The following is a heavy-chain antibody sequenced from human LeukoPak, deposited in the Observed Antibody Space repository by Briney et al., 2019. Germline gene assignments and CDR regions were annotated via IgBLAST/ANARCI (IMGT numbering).Heavy chain of an antibody. CDR2: IWHDGATK. V-gene: IGHV3-33*01. Sequence: HPGTSLRLSCKTSGFIFSNYAMHWVRQAPGKGLDWVAMIWHDGATKFYADSVKGRFTISRDNSKDTLYLQMDSLRAEDTAVFYCARELLGEGPDAFDVWGQGTTVTVSS. CDR3: ARELLGEGPDAFDV. D-gene: IGHD3-16*01. J-gene: IGHJ3*01. CDR1: GFIFSNYA.